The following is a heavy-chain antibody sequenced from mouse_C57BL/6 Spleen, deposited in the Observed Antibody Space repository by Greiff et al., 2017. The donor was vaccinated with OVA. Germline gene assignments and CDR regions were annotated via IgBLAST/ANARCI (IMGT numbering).Heavy chain of an antibody. CDR3: ARGGPNDYDEFDY. CDR1: GFTFTRYW. J-gene: IGHJ2*01. CDR2: IDPSDSDT. Sequence: VQLQQPGAELVRPGSSVKLSCTASGFTFTRYWMHWVQQRPRQGLEWIGNIDPSDSDTHYNQNVKDKATLTVAKSSSTAYMRLSSLTSEDSAVYYCARGGPNDYDEFDYWGQGTTLTVSS. V-gene: IGHV1-52*01. D-gene: IGHD2-4*01.